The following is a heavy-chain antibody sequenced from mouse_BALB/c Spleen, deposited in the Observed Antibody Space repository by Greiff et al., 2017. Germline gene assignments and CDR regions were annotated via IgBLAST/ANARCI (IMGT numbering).Heavy chain of an antibody. CDR3: ARRGYRYDVAY. CDR2: ISYDGSN. V-gene: IGHV3-6*02. D-gene: IGHD2-14*01. Sequence: EVQLQESGPGLVKPSQSLSLTCSVTGYSITSGYYWNWIRQFPGNKLEWMGYISYDGSNNYNPSLKNRISITRDTSKNQFFLKLNSVTTEDTATYYCARRGYRYDVAYWGQGTLVTVSA. J-gene: IGHJ3*01. CDR1: GYSITSGYY.